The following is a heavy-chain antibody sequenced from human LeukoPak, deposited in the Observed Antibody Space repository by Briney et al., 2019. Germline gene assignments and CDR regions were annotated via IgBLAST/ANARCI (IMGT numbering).Heavy chain of an antibody. CDR1: GGSISNYC. CDR3: ARVSSSWYQDWYFDL. D-gene: IGHD6-13*01. CDR2: IYTSGSA. V-gene: IGHV4-4*07. J-gene: IGHJ2*01. Sequence: SETLSLTCTVSGGSISNYCWTWIRQPAGKGLEWIGRIYTSGSANYNPSLKSRVTMSVDASKTQFSLTLSSVTAADTAVYYCARVSSSWYQDWYFDLWGRGTLVTVSS.